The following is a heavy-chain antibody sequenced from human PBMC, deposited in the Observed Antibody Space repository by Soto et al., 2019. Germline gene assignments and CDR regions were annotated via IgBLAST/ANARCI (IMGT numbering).Heavy chain of an antibody. J-gene: IGHJ4*02. D-gene: IGHD3-10*01. CDR2: ISWNSGSI. CDR1: GFTFDDYA. Sequence: EVQLVESGGGLVQPGRSLRLSCAASGFTFDDYAMHGVRQAPGKCLAWVSGISWNSGSIGYADSVKGRFTISRDNAKNSLYLQMNSLRAEDTALYYCAKALYYGSGSYYPYFDYWGQGTLVTVSS. V-gene: IGHV3-9*01. CDR3: AKALYYGSGSYYPYFDY.